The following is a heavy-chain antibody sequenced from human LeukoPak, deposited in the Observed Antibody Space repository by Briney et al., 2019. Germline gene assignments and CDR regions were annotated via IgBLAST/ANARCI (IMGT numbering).Heavy chain of an antibody. V-gene: IGHV3-30-3*01. J-gene: IGHJ4*02. CDR1: GFTFSSYA. CDR2: ISYDGSNK. CDR3: ARRGPGSSSWLVDY. D-gene: IGHD6-13*01. Sequence: PGGSLRLSCAASGFTFSSYAMHWVRQAPGKGLEWVAVISYDGSNKYYADSVKGRFTISRDNSKNTLYLQMNSLRAEDTAVYYCARRGPGSSSWLVDYWGQGTLVTVSS.